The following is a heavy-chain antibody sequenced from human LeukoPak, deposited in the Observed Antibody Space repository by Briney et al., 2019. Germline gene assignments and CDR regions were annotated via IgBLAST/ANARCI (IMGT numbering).Heavy chain of an antibody. J-gene: IGHJ3*02. Sequence: GGSLRLSCAASTFSFRNFAMSWVRLAPGKGLEWVSGISDSGHRTDYADTVEGRFTISRDNSKNTLYLQMDSLRAEDTALYYCARKKWEPTSNDAFDIWGQGTMVTVSS. CDR2: ISDSGHRT. CDR3: ARKKWEPTSNDAFDI. D-gene: IGHD1-26*01. CDR1: TFSFRNFA. V-gene: IGHV3-23*01.